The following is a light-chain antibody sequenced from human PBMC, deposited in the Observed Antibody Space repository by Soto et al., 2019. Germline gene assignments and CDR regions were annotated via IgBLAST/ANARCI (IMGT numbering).Light chain of an antibody. Sequence: EIVLTQSPGSLSVXPXXXXXLXXRASHIINNNYLAWYQQKPGQAPRLLTYGASSRATGIPDRFSGGGSGTDFTLTVTRLEPEDFAVYYCQQYGSSITFGQGTRLEI. CDR1: HIINNNY. J-gene: IGKJ5*01. CDR3: QQYGSSIT. V-gene: IGKV3-20*01. CDR2: GAS.